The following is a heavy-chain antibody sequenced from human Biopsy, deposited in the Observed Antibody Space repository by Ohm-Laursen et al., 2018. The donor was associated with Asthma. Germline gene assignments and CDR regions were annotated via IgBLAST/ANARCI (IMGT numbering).Heavy chain of an antibody. V-gene: IGHV3-9*01. CDR3: AKVRSDWVITESFDY. Sequence: SLRLSCAASGFKFDEYTMHWVRQASGKGLEWASGISWNSATIGYADSVEGRFTISRDNAKNSVFLHMDSLRPEDTAFYYCAKVRSDWVITESFDYWGQGVLVTVSS. J-gene: IGHJ4*02. D-gene: IGHD3-22*01. CDR2: ISWNSATI. CDR1: GFKFDEYT.